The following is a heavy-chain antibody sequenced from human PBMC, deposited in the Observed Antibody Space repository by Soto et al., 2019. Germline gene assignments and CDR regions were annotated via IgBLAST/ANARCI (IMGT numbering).Heavy chain of an antibody. CDR1: GFTFSIYA. Sequence: EVQLLESGGGLVQPGGSLRLSCAASGFTFSIYAMSWVRQAPGKGLEWVSTISGTGGTTYYADSVRGRFTISRDNSKKTLDLQMNSLRAEDTALYYCAKDYGERLQNWFDPWGHGTLVTVSS. CDR2: ISGTGGTT. J-gene: IGHJ5*02. D-gene: IGHD3-10*01. V-gene: IGHV3-23*01. CDR3: AKDYGERLQNWFDP.